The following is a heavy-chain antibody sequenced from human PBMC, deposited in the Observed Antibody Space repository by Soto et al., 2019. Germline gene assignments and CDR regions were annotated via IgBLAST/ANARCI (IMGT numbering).Heavy chain of an antibody. CDR3: ARCRDGYRRWFDP. J-gene: IGHJ5*02. CDR2: IIPIFGTA. CDR1: GGTFSSYA. V-gene: IGHV1-69*01. D-gene: IGHD5-12*01. Sequence: QVQLVQSGAEVKKPGSSVKVSCEASGGTFSSYAISWVRQAPGQGLEWMGGIIPIFGTANYAQKFQGRVTITADESPSTAYMELSSLRSEDTAVYYCARCRDGYRRWFDPWGQGTLVTVSS.